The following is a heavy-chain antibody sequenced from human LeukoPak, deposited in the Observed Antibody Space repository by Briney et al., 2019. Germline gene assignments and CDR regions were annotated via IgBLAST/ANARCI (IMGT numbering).Heavy chain of an antibody. CDR1: GFTFSSYA. CDR3: ARVRSYDFWSGYSLYYYYYYCMDV. V-gene: IGHV3-23*01. Sequence: GGSLRLSCAASGFTFSSYAMSWVRQAPGKGLEWVSAISGSGGSTYYADSVKGRFTISRDNSKNTLYLQMNSLRAEDTAVYYCARVRSYDFWSGYSLYYYYYYCMDVWGKGTTVTVSS. J-gene: IGHJ6*03. CDR2: ISGSGGST. D-gene: IGHD3-3*01.